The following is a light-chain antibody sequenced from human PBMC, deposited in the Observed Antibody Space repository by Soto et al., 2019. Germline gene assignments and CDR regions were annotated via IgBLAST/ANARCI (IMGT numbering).Light chain of an antibody. CDR3: QQYNRWPPIT. CDR1: QSINTW. J-gene: IGKJ5*01. CDR2: EAS. Sequence: DIQMTQSPSTLSASVGDTVTITCRASQSINTWLAWYQQKPGKAPTLLIYEASILQHGVPSRFSGAGSGTEFTLTISSLQSEDSAVYYCQQYNRWPPITFGQGTRLEI. V-gene: IGKV1-5*03.